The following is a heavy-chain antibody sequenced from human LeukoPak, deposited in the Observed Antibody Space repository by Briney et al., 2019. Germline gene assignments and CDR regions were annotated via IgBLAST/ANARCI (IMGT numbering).Heavy chain of an antibody. J-gene: IGHJ4*02. CDR2: ISWNSGSI. CDR3: ASHRRAAAGTFMGY. V-gene: IGHV3-9*01. D-gene: IGHD6-13*01. Sequence: GGSLRLSCAASGFTFDDYAMHWVRQAPGKGLEWVLGISWNSGSIGYADSVKGRFTISRDNAKNSLYLQMNSLRAEDTALYYCASHRRAAAGTFMGYWGQGTLVTVSS. CDR1: GFTFDDYA.